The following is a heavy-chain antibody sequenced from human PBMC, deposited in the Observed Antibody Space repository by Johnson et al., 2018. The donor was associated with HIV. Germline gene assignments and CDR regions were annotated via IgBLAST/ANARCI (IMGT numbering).Heavy chain of an antibody. J-gene: IGHJ3*02. V-gene: IGHV3-74*01. D-gene: IGHD4-23*01. CDR2: INGDGTGS. Sequence: VQLVESGGGVVRPGGSLRLSCAASGFTFSDHWMQWVRQVPGKGLVWVSRINGDGTGSTYADSVKGRFTIARDNAKNTLYLQMNSLRHGDTAMYYCAKEGDSRGSFGHYSSDAFHTWGQGTMVTVSS. CDR3: AKEGDSRGSFGHYSSDAFHT. CDR1: GFTFSDHW.